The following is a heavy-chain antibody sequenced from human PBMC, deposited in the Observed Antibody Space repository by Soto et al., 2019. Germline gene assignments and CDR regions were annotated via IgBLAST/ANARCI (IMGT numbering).Heavy chain of an antibody. D-gene: IGHD5-12*01. Sequence: QVQLVESGGGVVQPGRSLRLSCAASGFTFSSYGIHWVRQAPGKGLEWVAVIYYDGSNKYYADSVKGRFTISRANSKNTRYPQMTSLRADDTAVYYCARGHGVATTMGWFDPWGQGTLVTVSS. CDR3: ARGHGVATTMGWFDP. CDR2: IYYDGSNK. J-gene: IGHJ5*02. CDR1: GFTFSSYG. V-gene: IGHV3-33*01.